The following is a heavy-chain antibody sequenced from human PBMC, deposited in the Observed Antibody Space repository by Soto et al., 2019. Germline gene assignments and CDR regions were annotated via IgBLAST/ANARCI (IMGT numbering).Heavy chain of an antibody. CDR3: ARDNPYTNSFGNWFDP. J-gene: IGHJ5*02. CDR2: IIPVFGTV. V-gene: IGHV1-69*01. Sequence: QVRLVQSGAEVKKPGSSVKVSCKASGGTFSNYAITWLRLAPGQGLEWLGGIIPVFGTVNYAQKFQGRVTITADESTSTAYMELNRLISEDTAGYYCARDNPYTNSFGNWFDPWGQGTLVIVS. CDR1: GGTFSNYA. D-gene: IGHD6-13*01.